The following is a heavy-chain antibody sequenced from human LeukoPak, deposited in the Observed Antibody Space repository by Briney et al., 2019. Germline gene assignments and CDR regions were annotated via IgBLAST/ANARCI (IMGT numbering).Heavy chain of an antibody. CDR3: AKAAPINPLVLVVPAEKDAFDI. CDR2: ISGSGGSK. D-gene: IGHD2-2*01. V-gene: IGHV3-23*01. Sequence: KAGGSLSLSCAASGFTFSSYAMSWVRQAPGKGLEWGTAISGSGGSKYYADSVKGRITISRDNTKNTLHLQINSMTADATAVDYCAKAAPINPLVLVVPAEKDAFDIWGQGTMVTVSS. CDR1: GFTFSSYA. J-gene: IGHJ3*02.